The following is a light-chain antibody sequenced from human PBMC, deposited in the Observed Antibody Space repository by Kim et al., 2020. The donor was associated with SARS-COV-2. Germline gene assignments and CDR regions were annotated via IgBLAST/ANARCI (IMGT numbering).Light chain of an antibody. Sequence: DIQMTQSPSSLSASVGDRVTITCRASQAISNYLAWYQQKPGKVPKLLIYSASSLQSGVPSRFSGRASGTHFTLTISSLQPEDVAVYYCQKYNNAPLTFGGGTKVEI. CDR1: QAISNY. J-gene: IGKJ4*01. V-gene: IGKV1-27*01. CDR2: SAS. CDR3: QKYNNAPLT.